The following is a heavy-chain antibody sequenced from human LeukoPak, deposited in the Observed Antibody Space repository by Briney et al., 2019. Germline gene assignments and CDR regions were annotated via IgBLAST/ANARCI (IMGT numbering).Heavy chain of an antibody. V-gene: IGHV3-23*01. CDR1: GFTFSSYS. CDR2: TSSSDAGT. D-gene: IGHD2-15*01. CDR3: ARAPVTSCRGAFCYPFDV. Sequence: GGSLRLSCAASGFTFSSYSMNWVRQAPGKGLEWVSATSSSDAGTYHAESVRGRFTISRDNSKNTLYLQMNSPRADDAAVYYCARAPVTSCRGAFCYPFDVWGQGTLVTVSS. J-gene: IGHJ4*02.